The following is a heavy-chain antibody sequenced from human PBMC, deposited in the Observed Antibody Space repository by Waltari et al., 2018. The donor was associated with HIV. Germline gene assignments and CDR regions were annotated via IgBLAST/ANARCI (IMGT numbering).Heavy chain of an antibody. CDR3: ARINCTSVSCYASLDY. CDR1: GYTFTSYG. D-gene: IGHD2-2*01. J-gene: IGHJ4*02. Sequence: QVQLVQSGAEVKKPGASVKVSCKASGYTFTSYGISWVRQAPGQGLEWMGWVSAYKCNTNYAQKLQVRVTMTTDTSTSTAYMELRSLRSADTAVYYCARINCTSVSCYASLDYWGQGTLVTVSS. V-gene: IGHV1-18*01. CDR2: VSAYKCNT.